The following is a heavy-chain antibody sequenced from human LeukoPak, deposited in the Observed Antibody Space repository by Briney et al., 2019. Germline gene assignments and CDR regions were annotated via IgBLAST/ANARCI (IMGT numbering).Heavy chain of an antibody. J-gene: IGHJ4*02. CDR1: GYTFTGYY. D-gene: IGHD2-2*01. CDR3: ATTDPHIVVVPAAKGGLDY. Sequence: ASVKVSCKASGYTFTGYYMHWVRQAPGQGLEWMGWINPNSGGTNYAQKFQGRVTMTRDTSISTAYMELSRLRSDDTAVYYCATTDPHIVVVPAAKGGLDYWGQGTLDTVSS. V-gene: IGHV1-2*02. CDR2: INPNSGGT.